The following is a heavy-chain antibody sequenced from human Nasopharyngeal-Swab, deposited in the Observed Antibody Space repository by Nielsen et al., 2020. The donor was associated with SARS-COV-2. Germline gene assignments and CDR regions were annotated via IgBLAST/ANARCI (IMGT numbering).Heavy chain of an antibody. CDR3: ARAGYNRKGNGAFDI. CDR1: GFTFSSYS. Sequence: GESLKISCAASGFTFSSYSMNWVRQAPGKGLEWVSSISSSSSYIYYADSVKGRFTISRDNAKNSLYLQMNSLRAEDTAVYYCARAGYNRKGNGAFDIWGQGTMVTVSS. D-gene: IGHD1-14*01. J-gene: IGHJ3*02. V-gene: IGHV3-21*01. CDR2: ISSSSSYI.